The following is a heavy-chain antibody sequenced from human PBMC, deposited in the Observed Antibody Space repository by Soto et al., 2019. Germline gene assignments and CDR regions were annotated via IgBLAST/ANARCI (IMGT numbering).Heavy chain of an antibody. Sequence: QVQLQESGPGLVKPSETLSLICAVSGDSISSSNWWTWVRQPPGKGLEWIGEIYHRGSPNYNPSLKSRVNISIDKSKNHCSLKLSSVTAADTAVYYCARDRGYSNGPIDYWGQGTLVTVSS. CDR3: ARDRGYSNGPIDY. V-gene: IGHV4-4*02. D-gene: IGHD5-18*01. CDR1: GDSISSSNW. J-gene: IGHJ4*02. CDR2: IYHRGSP.